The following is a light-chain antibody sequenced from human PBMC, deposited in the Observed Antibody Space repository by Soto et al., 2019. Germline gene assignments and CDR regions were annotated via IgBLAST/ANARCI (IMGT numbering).Light chain of an antibody. Sequence: EIVMTQSPDTLSVSPGERATLSCRASQSVGTSLAWYQQKPGQAPRLLIYGAYTRATGIPARFSGSGSGTEFTLTISSLQSEDFSIYYCQQHHTWPPWTFGQGTKVEIK. V-gene: IGKV3-15*01. J-gene: IGKJ1*01. CDR2: GAY. CDR3: QQHHTWPPWT. CDR1: QSVGTS.